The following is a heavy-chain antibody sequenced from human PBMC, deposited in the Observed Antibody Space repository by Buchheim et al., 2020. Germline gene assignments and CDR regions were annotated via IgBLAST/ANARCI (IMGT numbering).Heavy chain of an antibody. J-gene: IGHJ6*02. V-gene: IGHV3-33*01. CDR2: IWYDGSNK. CDR1: GFTFSSYG. CDR3: AREYSSSFSSYYYGMDV. D-gene: IGHD6-6*01. Sequence: VQLVESGGGVVQPGRSLRLSCAASGFTFSSYGMHWVRQAPGKGLEWVAVIWYDGSNKYYADSVKGRFTISRDNSKNTLYLQMNSLRAEDTAVYYCAREYSSSFSSYYYGMDVWGQGTT.